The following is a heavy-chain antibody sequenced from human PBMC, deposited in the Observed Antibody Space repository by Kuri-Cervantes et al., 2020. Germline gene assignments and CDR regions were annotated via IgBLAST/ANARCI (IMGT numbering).Heavy chain of an antibody. J-gene: IGHJ4*02. Sequence: ESLKISCTVSGGSVSSGSYYWSWIRQPPGKGLEWIGYIYYSGSTNYNPSLMSRATLSVDTSKNQISLNLTSVTAADTAVYFCASSPRYFDWQDWGQGTLVTVSS. CDR3: ASSPRYFDWQD. CDR1: GGSVSSGSYY. V-gene: IGHV4-61*01. CDR2: IYYSGST. D-gene: IGHD3-9*01.